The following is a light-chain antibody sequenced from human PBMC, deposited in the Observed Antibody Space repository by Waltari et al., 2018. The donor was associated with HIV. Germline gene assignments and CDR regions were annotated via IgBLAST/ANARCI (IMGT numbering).Light chain of an antibody. CDR1: QSLSSSY. CDR3: QQYGISPRT. V-gene: IGKV3-20*01. J-gene: IGKJ1*01. CDR2: AAS. Sequence: EIVLTQSPGPLSLSPGERATLSCRASQSLSSSYLVWFQQKPGQAPSLLIYAASSRATGIPDRFSGSGSGTDFTLTISRLEPEDFAVYYCQQYGISPRTFGQGTTLEIK.